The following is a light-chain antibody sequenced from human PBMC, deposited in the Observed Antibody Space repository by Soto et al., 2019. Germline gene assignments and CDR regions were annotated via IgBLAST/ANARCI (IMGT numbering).Light chain of an antibody. Sequence: QSVLTQPPSASVTPGQRVTISCAGSSSNIGSNPVNWYQQLPGTAPKLLIYSNNQRPSGVPDRFSGSKSGTSASLAISGLQSEDEADYYCAAWDDSLNGYVFGPGTKVTVL. CDR1: SSNIGSNP. CDR3: AAWDDSLNGYV. V-gene: IGLV1-44*01. J-gene: IGLJ1*01. CDR2: SNN.